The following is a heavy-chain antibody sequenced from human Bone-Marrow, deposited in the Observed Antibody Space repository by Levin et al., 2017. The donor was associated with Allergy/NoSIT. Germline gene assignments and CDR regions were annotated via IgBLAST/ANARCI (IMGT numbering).Heavy chain of an antibody. D-gene: IGHD1-26*01. CDR1: GFTFDDYG. Sequence: SLKISCSASGFTFDDYGMHWVRQAPGKGLEWLSGISWNSDTVAYRDSVKGRFTISRDNAKNSLYLQMNSLRPEDTALYFCVKDITSGPSGTGDDWGQGTLVAVSS. CDR3: VKDITSGPSGTGDD. CDR2: ISWNSDTV. V-gene: IGHV3-9*01. J-gene: IGHJ4*02.